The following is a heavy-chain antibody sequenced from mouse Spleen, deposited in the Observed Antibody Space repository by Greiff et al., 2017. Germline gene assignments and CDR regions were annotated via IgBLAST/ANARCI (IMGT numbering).Heavy chain of an antibody. D-gene: IGHD1-1*01. CDR2: ISSGGGST. V-gene: IGHV5-9*04. CDR1: GFTFSSYY. Sequence: EVKLMESGGGLVKLGGSLKLSCAASGFTFSSYYMSWVRQTPEKRLEWVATISSGGGSTYYPDSVKGRFTISRDNAKNTLYLQMSSLNSEDTAVYYCARVYYGSSYGYAMDYWGQGTSVTVSS. J-gene: IGHJ4*01. CDR3: ARVYYGSSYGYAMDY.